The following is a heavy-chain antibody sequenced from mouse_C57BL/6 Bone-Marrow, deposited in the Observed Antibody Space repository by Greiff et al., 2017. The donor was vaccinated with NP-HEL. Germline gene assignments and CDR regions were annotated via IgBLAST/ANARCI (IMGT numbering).Heavy chain of an antibody. CDR2: IYPRSGNT. CDR1: GYTFTSYG. D-gene: IGHD1-1*01. Sequence: VHLVESGAELARPGASVKLSCKASGYTFTSYGISWVKQRTGQGLEWIGEIYPRSGNTYYNEKFKGKATLTADKSSSTAYMELRSLTSEDSAVYFCARPFHYYGSSYGAMDYWGQGTSVTVSS. V-gene: IGHV1-81*01. CDR3: ARPFHYYGSSYGAMDY. J-gene: IGHJ4*01.